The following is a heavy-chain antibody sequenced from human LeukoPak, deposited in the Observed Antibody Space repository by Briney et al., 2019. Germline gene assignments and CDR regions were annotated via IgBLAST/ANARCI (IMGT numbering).Heavy chain of an antibody. CDR2: IIPILGIA. J-gene: IGHJ5*02. CDR1: GGTFSSYA. CDR3: ARVGLTYYDFWSGSGWFDP. V-gene: IGHV1-69*04. Sequence: SVKVSCKASGGTFSSYAISWVRQAPGQGLEWMGRIIPILGIANYAQKFQGRVTITADKSTSTAYMELSSLRSEDTAVYYCARVGLTYYDFWSGSGWFDPWGQGTLVTVSS. D-gene: IGHD3-3*01.